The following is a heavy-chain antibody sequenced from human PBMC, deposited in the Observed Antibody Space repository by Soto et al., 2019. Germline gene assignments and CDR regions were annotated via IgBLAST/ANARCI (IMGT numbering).Heavy chain of an antibody. CDR1: GGSISSSRS. J-gene: IGHJ3*01. V-gene: IGHV4-4*02. CDR2: IYHSGST. CDR3: ARSINHNYDSSGRLNDGFDV. D-gene: IGHD3-22*01. Sequence: PSDTLLLTGDVSGGSISSSRSWGWARQSQGKGLEWIGEIYHSGSTNYNPSLKSRITISVDKSKNQFSLKMTSVTAADTAVYYCARSINHNYDSSGRLNDGFDVWGQGTMVTVSS.